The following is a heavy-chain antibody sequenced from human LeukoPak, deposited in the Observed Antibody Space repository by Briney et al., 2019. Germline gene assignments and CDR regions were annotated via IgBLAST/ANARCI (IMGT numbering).Heavy chain of an antibody. Sequence: GASVKVSCTASGYTFTGYYMHWVRQAPGQGLEWMGWINPNSGGTNYAQKFQGRVTMTRDTSISTAYMELSRLRSDDTAVYYCARATVPDTKLRELGYWGQGTLVTVSS. CDR2: INPNSGGT. D-gene: IGHD3-10*01. V-gene: IGHV1-2*02. CDR1: GYTFTGYY. CDR3: ARATVPDTKLRELGY. J-gene: IGHJ4*02.